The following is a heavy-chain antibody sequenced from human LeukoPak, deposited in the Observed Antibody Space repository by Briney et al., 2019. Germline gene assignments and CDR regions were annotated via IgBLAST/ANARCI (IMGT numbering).Heavy chain of an antibody. J-gene: IGHJ4*02. CDR3: ARDDLHEDTYYDFWSGYYLRRYYFDY. D-gene: IGHD3-3*01. V-gene: IGHV6-1*01. CDR2: TYYRSKWYN. Sequence: SQTLSLTCAISRDSVSSNSAAWNWIRQSPSRGLEWLGRTYYRSKWYNDYAVSVKSRITINPNTSKNQFSLQLNSVTPEDTAVYYCARDDLHEDTYYDFWSGYYLRRYYFDYWGQGTLVTVSS. CDR1: RDSVSSNSAA.